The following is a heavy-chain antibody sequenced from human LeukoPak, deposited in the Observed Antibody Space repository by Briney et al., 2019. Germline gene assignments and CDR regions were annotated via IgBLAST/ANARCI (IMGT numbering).Heavy chain of an antibody. Sequence: GRSLRLSCAASGFTFSSYAMHWVRQAPGKGLEWVAVISYDGSNKYYADSVKGRFTISRDNSKNTLYLQMNSLRAEDTAVYYCARRWSFDYWGQGTLVTVSS. CDR3: ARRWSFDY. CDR2: ISYDGSNK. J-gene: IGHJ4*02. CDR1: GFTFSSYA. D-gene: IGHD6-13*01. V-gene: IGHV3-30*04.